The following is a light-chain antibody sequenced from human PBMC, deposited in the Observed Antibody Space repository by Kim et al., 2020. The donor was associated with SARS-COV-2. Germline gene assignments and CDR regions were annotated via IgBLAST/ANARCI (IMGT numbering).Light chain of an antibody. J-gene: IGKJ4*01. CDR1: QSVSSY. CDR3: QQYDNWPLT. Sequence: GSPGERATLSCRASQSVSSYLAWYQQKPGQAPRLLIYGASTRATGIPARFSGSGSGTEFTLTISSLQSEDFAVYYCQQYDNWPLTFGGGTKVDIK. CDR2: GAS. V-gene: IGKV3-15*01.